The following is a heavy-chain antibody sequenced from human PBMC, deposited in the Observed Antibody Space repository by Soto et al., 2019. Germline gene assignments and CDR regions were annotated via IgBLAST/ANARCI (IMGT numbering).Heavy chain of an antibody. D-gene: IGHD6-19*01. Sequence: ASVKVSCKASGGTFSSYAISWVRQAPGQGLEWMGGIIPIFGTANYAQKFQGRVTITADESTSTAYMELSSLRSEDTAVYYCARSIAVAGTGPFDYWGQGTLVTVS. CDR3: ARSIAVAGTGPFDY. V-gene: IGHV1-69*13. CDR2: IIPIFGTA. CDR1: GGTFSSYA. J-gene: IGHJ4*02.